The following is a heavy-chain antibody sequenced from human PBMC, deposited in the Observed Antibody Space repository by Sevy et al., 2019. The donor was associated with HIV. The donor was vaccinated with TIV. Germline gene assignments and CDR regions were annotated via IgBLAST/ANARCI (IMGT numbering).Heavy chain of an antibody. V-gene: IGHV4-59*13. CDR1: GGSISGYY. CDR3: ARLRQLPPGYYGMDV. CDR2: IYYSGST. D-gene: IGHD6-6*01. Sequence: SETLSLTCTVSGGSISGYYWSWIRQPPGKGLEWIGNIYYSGSTNYNPSLKSRVTISLDTSKNQFSLKLSSVTAADTAVYYCARLRQLPPGYYGMDVWGQGTTVTVSS. J-gene: IGHJ6*02.